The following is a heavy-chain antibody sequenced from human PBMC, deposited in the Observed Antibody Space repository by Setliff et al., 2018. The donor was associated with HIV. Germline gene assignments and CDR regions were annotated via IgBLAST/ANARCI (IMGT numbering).Heavy chain of an antibody. V-gene: IGHV4-30-4*01. CDR3: AREVDVVTTSDAFDI. Sequence: SETLSLTCVASGGSLSSYYWNWIRQSPGKGLEWIGFIYYSGSNYYNPSLKSRTTISLDTSMNQFSLKLTSVTAADTAVYYCAREVDVVTTSDAFDIWGQGTMVTVSS. CDR2: IYYSGSN. D-gene: IGHD2-21*02. CDR1: GGSLSSYY. J-gene: IGHJ3*02.